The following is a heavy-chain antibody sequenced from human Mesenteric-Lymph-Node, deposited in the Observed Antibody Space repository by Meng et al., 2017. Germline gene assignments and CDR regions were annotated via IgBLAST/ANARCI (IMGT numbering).Heavy chain of an antibody. CDR1: GYDFFGYW. CDR2: IYPYNSET. D-gene: IGHD2-21*01. CDR3: ARFGGASFSKFYFDY. V-gene: IGHV5-51*01. J-gene: IGHJ4*02. Sequence: GESLKISCEGFGYDFFGYWIAWVRQMPGKGLEWKGMIYPYNSETQYSPAFQGLVTFSADKSINTAYLQWSSLKTSDTAVYYCARFGGASFSKFYFDYWGQGTQVTVSS.